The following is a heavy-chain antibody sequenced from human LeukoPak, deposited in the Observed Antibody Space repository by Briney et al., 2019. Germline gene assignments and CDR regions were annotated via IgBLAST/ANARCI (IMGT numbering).Heavy chain of an antibody. CDR3: ARDRGYSYGYQFNWFDP. CDR1: GGSISSSNYY. V-gene: IGHV4-39*07. CDR2: IYYSGST. D-gene: IGHD5-18*01. J-gene: IGHJ5*02. Sequence: SETLSLTCTVSGGSISSSNYYWGWIRQPPGKGLEWIGSIYYSGSTYYNPSLKSRVTMSVDTSRNQFSLKLSSVTSADTAVYYCARDRGYSYGYQFNWFDPWGQGTLVTVSS.